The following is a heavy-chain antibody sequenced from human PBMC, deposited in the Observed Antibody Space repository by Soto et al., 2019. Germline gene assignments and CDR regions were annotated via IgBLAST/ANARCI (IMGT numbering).Heavy chain of an antibody. V-gene: IGHV4-4*02. J-gene: IGHJ4*02. Sequence: QVQLQESGPGLVEPSGTLSLTCAVSGASISNTYWWSWVRQRPGKGLEWIGEIYHSGTTNCDPSLKSRVTISLDKSKSQFSLKLTSVTAADTAVYYCAIPGAGDFDYWGQGTLVTVSS. CDR2: IYHSGTT. D-gene: IGHD6-13*01. CDR1: GASISNTYW. CDR3: AIPGAGDFDY.